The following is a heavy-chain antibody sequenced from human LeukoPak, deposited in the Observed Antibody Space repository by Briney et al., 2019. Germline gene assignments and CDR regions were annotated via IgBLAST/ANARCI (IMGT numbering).Heavy chain of an antibody. CDR1: GFTFSSYT. CDR2: ISGSSRHK. J-gene: IGHJ4*02. Sequence: GGSLRLSCAASGFTFSSYTMNWVRQAPGKGLEWVSSISGSSRHKYYADSVKGRFTISRDNAKNSLYLQMNSLRAEDTAVYYCARSPCSGGSCYYLDRAFDYWGQGTLVTVSS. CDR3: ARSPCSGGSCYYLDRAFDY. D-gene: IGHD2-15*01. V-gene: IGHV3-21*01.